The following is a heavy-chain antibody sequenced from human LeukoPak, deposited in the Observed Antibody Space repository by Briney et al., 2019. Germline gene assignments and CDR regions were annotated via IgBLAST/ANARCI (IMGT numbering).Heavy chain of an antibody. D-gene: IGHD6-19*01. J-gene: IGHJ4*02. CDR1: GFTFSSYW. CDR2: IKQDGSEK. CDR3: ARDSGGWYHFRPPGEGVDY. V-gene: IGHV3-7*01. Sequence: PGGSLRLSCAASGFTFSSYWMSWVRQAPGKGLEWVANIKQDGSEKYYVDSVKGRFTISRDNAKNSLYLQMNSLRAEDTAVYYCARDSGGWYHFRPPGEGVDYWGQGTLVTVSS.